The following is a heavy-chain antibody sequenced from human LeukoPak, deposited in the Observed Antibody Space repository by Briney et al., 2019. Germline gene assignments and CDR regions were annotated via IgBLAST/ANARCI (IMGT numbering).Heavy chain of an antibody. D-gene: IGHD2-8*01. J-gene: IGHJ4*02. CDR1: RGSFTSFA. CDR3: ARLGFYYHLDY. CDR2: IIPSFGAA. V-gene: IGHV1-69*05. Sequence: ASVKVSCKPSRGSFTSFAISWVRQAPGQGLEWMGGIIPSFGAANYAQKFQGRVTITTDEFPSTAYMELTNLRSEDTAVYYCARLGFYYHLDYWGQGTLVTVSS.